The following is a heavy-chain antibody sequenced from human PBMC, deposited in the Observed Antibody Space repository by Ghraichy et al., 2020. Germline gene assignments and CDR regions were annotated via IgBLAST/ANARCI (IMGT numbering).Heavy chain of an antibody. V-gene: IGHV3-15*01. Sequence: GGSLRHSCAASGFTFSNAWMSWVRQAPGKGLEWVGRIKSKTDGGTTDYAAPVKGRFTISRDDSKNTLYLQMNSLKTEDTAVYYCTTDQFHGPAAIEDYGMDVWGQGTTVTVSS. CDR2: IKSKTDGGTT. CDR1: GFTFSNAW. CDR3: TTDQFHGPAAIEDYGMDV. D-gene: IGHD2-2*02. J-gene: IGHJ6*02.